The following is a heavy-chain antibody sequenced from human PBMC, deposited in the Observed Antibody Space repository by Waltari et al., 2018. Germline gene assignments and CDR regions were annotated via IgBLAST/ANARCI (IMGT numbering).Heavy chain of an antibody. J-gene: IGHJ4*02. CDR2: IFYSGNA. D-gene: IGHD6-13*01. Sequence: QLQLQESGPGLVKPSETLSLTCTVSGGSISRSSYYWGWVRQPPGNGRDWIGSIFYSGNAYYNPSLKSRVTISVDTSENQFSLKLSSVTAADTAVYYCARSLSSTWYGSFDYWGQGTLVTVSS. CDR1: GGSISRSSYY. CDR3: ARSLSSTWYGSFDY. V-gene: IGHV4-39*07.